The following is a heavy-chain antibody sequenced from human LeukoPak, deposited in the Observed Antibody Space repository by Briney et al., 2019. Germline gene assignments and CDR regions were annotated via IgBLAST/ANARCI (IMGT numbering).Heavy chain of an antibody. CDR2: ISSNGDST. CDR1: GFTFSNYA. J-gene: IGHJ4*02. Sequence: GGSLRLSCAASGFTFSNYAMHWGRQAPGKGLEYVSTISSNGDSTYYANSVKGRFTISRDNSKNTLYLQMGSLRTEDMAVYYCARAGATYSSSWYPNYWGQGTLVTVSS. V-gene: IGHV3-64*01. CDR3: ARAGATYSSSWYPNY. D-gene: IGHD6-13*01.